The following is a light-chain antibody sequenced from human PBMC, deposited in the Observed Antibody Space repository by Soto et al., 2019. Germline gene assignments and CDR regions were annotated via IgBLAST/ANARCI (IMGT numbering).Light chain of an antibody. CDR1: HSVRNN. V-gene: IGKV3-15*01. Sequence: EIVMTQSPATLSVSPGDRATLSCRASHSVRNNLAWYQQKPGQAPRLLIYGASTRATGIAARFSGSGSGTEFTLTINSLQSDDFAVYFCQHYHNWPPWTFGQGTKVDIK. CDR3: QHYHNWPPWT. J-gene: IGKJ1*01. CDR2: GAS.